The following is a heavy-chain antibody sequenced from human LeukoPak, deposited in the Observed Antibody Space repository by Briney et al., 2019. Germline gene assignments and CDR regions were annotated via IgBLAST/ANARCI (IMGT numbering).Heavy chain of an antibody. J-gene: IGHJ4*02. V-gene: IGHV4-39*01. D-gene: IGHD2-21*02. CDR1: GGSISSSSYY. Sequence: PSEALSLTCTVSGGSISSSSYYWGWIRQPPGKGLEWIGSIYYSGSTYYNPSLKSRVTISVDTSKNQFSLKLSSVTAADTAVYYCARQAPSGLPHFDYWGQGTLVTVSS. CDR3: ARQAPSGLPHFDY. CDR2: IYYSGST.